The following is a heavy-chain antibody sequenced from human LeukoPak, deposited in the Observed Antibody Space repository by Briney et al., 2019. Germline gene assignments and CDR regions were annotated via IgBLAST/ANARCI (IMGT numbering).Heavy chain of an antibody. CDR1: GFTFSSYA. V-gene: IGHV3-23*01. CDR2: ISGSGGST. Sequence: GGSLRLSCAASGFTFSSYAMSWVRQAPGKGLEWVSAISGSGGSTYYADSVKGRFTISRDNSKNTLYLQMNSLRAEDTAVYYCAKVGQDCSGGSCYPPYYYYYGMDVWGQGTTVTVSS. CDR3: AKVGQDCSGGSCYPPYYYYYGMDV. D-gene: IGHD2-15*01. J-gene: IGHJ6*02.